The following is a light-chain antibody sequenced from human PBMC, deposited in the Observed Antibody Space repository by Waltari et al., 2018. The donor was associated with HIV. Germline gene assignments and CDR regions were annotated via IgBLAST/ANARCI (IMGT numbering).Light chain of an antibody. CDR2: WAS. CDR3: QSYYTLGPT. CDR1: RTVLYSSDNQNY. J-gene: IGKJ4*01. V-gene: IGKV4-1*01. Sequence: DIVMTQSPISLAVSLGERATIHCRSSRTVLYSSDNQNYLAWYQQKPGQSPKVLIYWASTRGPGVPDRFSGSGSGTNFSLTSSGLQAADVALYFCQSYYTLGPTFGGGTKVEIK.